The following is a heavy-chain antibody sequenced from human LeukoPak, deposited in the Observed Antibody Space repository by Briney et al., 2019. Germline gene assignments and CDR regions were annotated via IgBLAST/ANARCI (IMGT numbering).Heavy chain of an antibody. D-gene: IGHD3-10*01. CDR2: IYYSGST. CDR3: AKHYMGSSYNHGLDC. CDR1: GGSISSSSYY. V-gene: IGHV4-39*01. Sequence: SETLSLTCTVSGGSISSSSYYWGWIRQPPGKGLEWIGSIYYSGSTNYNPSLKSRLTISVDTSKNQFSLKLSSVTAADTALYYCAKHYMGSSYNHGLDCWGQGTLVTVSS. J-gene: IGHJ4*02.